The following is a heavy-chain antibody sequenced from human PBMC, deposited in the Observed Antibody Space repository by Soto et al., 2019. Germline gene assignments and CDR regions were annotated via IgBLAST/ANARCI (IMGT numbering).Heavy chain of an antibody. D-gene: IGHD3-16*01. CDR2: IKEDGSEA. Sequence: GGSLRLSCAASGFTFSTYWMNWVRQAPGKGLEWMANIKEDGSEAYYVDSVKGRFTISRDNAKNSLYLDMNSLRGEDTGVYYCARDWGAPGRGSALGYYYHFGMDVWGQGTTVTVSS. J-gene: IGHJ6*02. CDR3: ARDWGAPGRGSALGYYYHFGMDV. V-gene: IGHV3-7*05. CDR1: GFTFSTYW.